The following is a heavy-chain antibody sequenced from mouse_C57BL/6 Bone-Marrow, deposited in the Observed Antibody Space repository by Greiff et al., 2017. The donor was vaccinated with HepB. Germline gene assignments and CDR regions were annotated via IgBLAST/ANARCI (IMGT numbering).Heavy chain of an antibody. V-gene: IGHV1-55*01. J-gene: IGHJ3*01. Sequence: VQLQQPGAELVKPGASVKMSCKASGYTFTSYWITWVKQRPGQGLEWIGDIYPGSGSTNYNEKFKSKATLTVDTSSSTAYMQLSSLTSEDSAVYYCARMVTTVPSFADWGQGTLVTVSA. CDR3: ARMVTTVPSFAD. CDR2: IYPGSGST. CDR1: GYTFTSYW. D-gene: IGHD2-3*01.